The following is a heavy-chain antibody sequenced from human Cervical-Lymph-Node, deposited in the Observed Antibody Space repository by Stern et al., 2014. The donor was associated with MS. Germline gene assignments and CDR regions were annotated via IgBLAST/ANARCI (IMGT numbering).Heavy chain of an antibody. D-gene: IGHD6-13*01. J-gene: IGHJ4*02. Sequence: VQLVESGGEVKKPGASVKVSCKASGYNTTSYGFTWVRQAPGQGLEWMGWISAYNGNTTYAKKFQGRVTMTTATSTSTAYMEVRSLRSDDTAVYYCATFTSAAGTFNHWGQGTLVTVSS. V-gene: IGHV1-18*01. CDR3: ATFTSAAGTFNH. CDR1: GYNTTSYG. CDR2: ISAYNGNT.